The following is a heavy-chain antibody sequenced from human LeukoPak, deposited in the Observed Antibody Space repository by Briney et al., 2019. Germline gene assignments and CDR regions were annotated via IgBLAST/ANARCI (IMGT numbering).Heavy chain of an antibody. Sequence: SETLSLTCTVSGGSISSSSYYWGWIRQPPGKGLEWIGSIYYSGSTYYNPSLKSRVTISVDTSKNQFSLKLSSVTAADTAVYYCARHHVLLWFGELLGGFDPWGQGTLVTVSS. V-gene: IGHV4-39*01. D-gene: IGHD3-10*01. J-gene: IGHJ5*02. CDR3: ARHHVLLWFGELLGGFDP. CDR1: GGSISSSSYY. CDR2: IYYSGST.